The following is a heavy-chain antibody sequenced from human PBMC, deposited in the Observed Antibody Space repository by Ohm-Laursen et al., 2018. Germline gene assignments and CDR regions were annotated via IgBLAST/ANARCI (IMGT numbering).Heavy chain of an antibody. CDR2: ISGSGGST. V-gene: IGHV3-23*01. J-gene: IGHJ3*02. CDR1: GFTFSRYA. D-gene: IGHD6-13*01. Sequence: SLRLSCAASGFTFSRYAMSWVCQAPGKGLEWVSAISGSGGSTYYADSVRGRFTISRDNSKNTLYLQMNSLRAEDTAVYYCAKEKKIAAVGTVAFDIWGQGTMVSVSS. CDR3: AKEKKIAAVGTVAFDI.